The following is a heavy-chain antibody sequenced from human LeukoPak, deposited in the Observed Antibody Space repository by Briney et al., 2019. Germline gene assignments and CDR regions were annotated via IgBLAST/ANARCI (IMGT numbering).Heavy chain of an antibody. J-gene: IGHJ4*02. CDR3: ARHVSVWGSYRDY. CDR2: IYPGDSDT. CDR1: GYSFTSYW. V-gene: IGHV5-51*01. Sequence: GESLKISCKGSGYSFTSYWIGWVRQMPGKGLVWMGIIYPGDSDTRYSPSFQGQVTISADKSISTAYLQWSSLKASDTAMYYCARHVSVWGSYRDYWGQGTLVTVSS. D-gene: IGHD3-16*02.